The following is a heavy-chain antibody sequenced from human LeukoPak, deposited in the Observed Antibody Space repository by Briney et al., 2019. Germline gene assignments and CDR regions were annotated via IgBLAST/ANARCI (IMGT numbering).Heavy chain of an antibody. J-gene: IGHJ6*04. CDR1: GVSFSTNT. Sequence: AGGCLRLSCVGSGVSFSTNTFHWVRQAPGKGLEWISSISYRSNYIYYADSVKGRSTISRDNAKNSLYFEMNSLRDEDTAVYYCARWGNWSSDPNLDVWGKGTTVIVSS. CDR3: ARWGNWSSDPNLDV. D-gene: IGHD3-16*01. CDR2: ISYRSNYI. V-gene: IGHV3-21*01.